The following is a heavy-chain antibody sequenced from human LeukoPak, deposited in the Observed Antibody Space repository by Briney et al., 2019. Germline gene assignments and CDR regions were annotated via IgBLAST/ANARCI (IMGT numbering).Heavy chain of an antibody. D-gene: IGHD3-22*01. Sequence: SVKVSCKASGGTFSSYAISWVRQAPGQGLEWMGGIIPIFGTANYAQKFQGRVTITADESTSTAYMELSSLRSEDTAVYYCARDRYYYDSSGYSYYFDCWGQGTLVAVSS. CDR3: ARDRYYYDSSGYSYYFDC. J-gene: IGHJ4*02. CDR1: GGTFSSYA. CDR2: IIPIFGTA. V-gene: IGHV1-69*13.